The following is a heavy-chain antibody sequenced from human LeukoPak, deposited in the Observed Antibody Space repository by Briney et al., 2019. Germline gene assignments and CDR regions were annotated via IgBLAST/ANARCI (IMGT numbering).Heavy chain of an antibody. CDR3: ASLNYYGTSGYFDY. Sequence: ASVKVSCKASGYTFTSYGISWVRQAPGQGLEWMGWISAYNGNTNYAQRLQGRVTMTTDTSTSTDYMELSSLRSEDTAVYYCASLNYYGTSGYFDYWGQGTLVTVSS. D-gene: IGHD3-22*01. J-gene: IGHJ4*02. V-gene: IGHV1-18*01. CDR2: ISAYNGNT. CDR1: GYTFTSYG.